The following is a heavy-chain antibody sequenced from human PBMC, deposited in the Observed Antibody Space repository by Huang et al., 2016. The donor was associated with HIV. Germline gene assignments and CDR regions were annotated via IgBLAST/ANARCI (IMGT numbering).Heavy chain of an antibody. J-gene: IGHJ4*02. V-gene: IGHV4-39*02. CDR3: ARLPGSITMIRGVITDPY. Sequence: QLQLQESGPGLVKPSETLSLTCTVPGGSIRSDNYYWGWIRQPPGKGLEWIGSIYYSGSTYYNPSLQRRVTITVDTSKNHFSLRMRSVTAADTAVYYCARLPGSITMIRGVITDPYWGQGTLVTVSS. CDR2: IYYSGST. CDR1: GGSIRSDNYY. D-gene: IGHD3-10*01.